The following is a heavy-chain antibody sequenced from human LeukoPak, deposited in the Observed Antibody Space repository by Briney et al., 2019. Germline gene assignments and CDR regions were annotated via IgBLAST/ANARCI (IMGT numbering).Heavy chain of an antibody. D-gene: IGHD5-12*01. CDR3: TSLRRGGYDLR. CDR1: GFTVSSNY. J-gene: IGHJ4*02. Sequence: PGGSLRLSCAASGFTVSSNYMSWVRQAPGKGLEWVSVIYSGGGTYYADSVKGRFTISGDNSKNTLYLQMNSLRAEDTAVYYCTSLRRGGYDLRWGQGTLVTVSS. V-gene: IGHV3-53*01. CDR2: IYSGGGT.